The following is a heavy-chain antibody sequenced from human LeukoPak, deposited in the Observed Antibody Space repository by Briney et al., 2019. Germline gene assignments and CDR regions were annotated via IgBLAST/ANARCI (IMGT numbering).Heavy chain of an antibody. CDR1: GGTFSSYA. CDR3: ARVRGIVATMSYYFDY. V-gene: IGHV1-69*13. Sequence: SVKVSCKASGGTFSSYAVSWVRQAPGQGLEWMGGIIPISGTANYAQKFQGRVTITADESTSTAYMELSSLRSENTAVYYCARVRGIVATMSYYFDYWGQGTLVTVSS. D-gene: IGHD5-12*01. J-gene: IGHJ4*02. CDR2: IIPISGTA.